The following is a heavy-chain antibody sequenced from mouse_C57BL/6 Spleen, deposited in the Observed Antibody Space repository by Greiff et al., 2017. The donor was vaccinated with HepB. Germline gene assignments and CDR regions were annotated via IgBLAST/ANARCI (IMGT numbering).Heavy chain of an antibody. J-gene: IGHJ2*01. CDR2: INPNNGGT. D-gene: IGHD3-2*02. V-gene: IGHV1-22*01. Sequence: EVQVVESGPELVKPGASVTMSCKASGYTFTDYNMHWVKQSHGKSLEWIGYINPNNGGTSYNQKFKGKATLTVNKSSSTAYMELRSLTSEDSAVYYCAVDSSGYVDYWGQGTTLTVSS. CDR3: AVDSSGYVDY. CDR1: GYTFTDYN.